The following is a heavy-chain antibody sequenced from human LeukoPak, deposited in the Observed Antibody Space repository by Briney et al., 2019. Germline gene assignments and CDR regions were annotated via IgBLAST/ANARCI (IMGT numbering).Heavy chain of an antibody. V-gene: IGHV4-4*07. Sequence: SETLSLTCTVSGGSIDSHYWSWNRQSAGKGLEWIGRFFTGGSTYYNPSLKSRVTMSVDTSKNQFSLKLSSVTAADTAVYYCARGRSPGIAAAGNWFDPWGQGTLVTVSS. CDR2: FFTGGST. CDR3: ARGRSPGIAAAGNWFDP. J-gene: IGHJ5*02. D-gene: IGHD6-13*01. CDR1: GGSIDSHY.